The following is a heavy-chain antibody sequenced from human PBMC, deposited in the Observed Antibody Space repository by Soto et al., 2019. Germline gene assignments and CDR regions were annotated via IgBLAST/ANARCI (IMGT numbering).Heavy chain of an antibody. D-gene: IGHD1-26*01. J-gene: IGHJ4*02. V-gene: IGHV3-11*04. CDR2: ISGGGGTM. CDR1: GFTFSDYY. Sequence: GGSLRLSCAASGFTFSDYYMSWIRQAPGKGLEWVSYISGGGGTMFYADSVKGQVTISRDNAKNSLYLQMDSLRAEDTAVYYCARDKSGSYSIDYWGQGTRVTVSS. CDR3: ARDKSGSYSIDY.